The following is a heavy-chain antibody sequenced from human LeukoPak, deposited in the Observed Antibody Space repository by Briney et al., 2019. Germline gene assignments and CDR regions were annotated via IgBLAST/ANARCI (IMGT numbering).Heavy chain of an antibody. Sequence: GGSLRLSCSASGFTFSDFSMNWVRQAPGKGLEWISYISDTSTTIYYADSLKGRFTISRDNSKNTLYLQMNSLRAEDTAVYYCAKDSRYYYDSSGYYYNSFFDYWGQGTLVTVSS. J-gene: IGHJ4*02. CDR1: GFTFSDFS. V-gene: IGHV3-48*01. CDR2: ISDTSTTI. D-gene: IGHD3-22*01. CDR3: AKDSRYYYDSSGYYYNSFFDY.